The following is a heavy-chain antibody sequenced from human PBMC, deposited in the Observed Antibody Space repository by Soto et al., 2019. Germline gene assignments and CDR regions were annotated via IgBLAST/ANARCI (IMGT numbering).Heavy chain of an antibody. J-gene: IGHJ4*02. CDR2: IYYSGST. CDR3: ARDRGGYGVYDY. CDR1: GGSISSGGYY. D-gene: IGHD5-12*01. V-gene: IGHV4-31*03. Sequence: QVQLQESGPGLVKPSQTLSLTCTVSGGSISSGGYYWSWIRQHPGKGLEWIVYIYYSGSTYYNPSLRIRVTISVDTSKNQFSLKLSSVTAADTAVYYCARDRGGYGVYDYWGQGTLVTVSS.